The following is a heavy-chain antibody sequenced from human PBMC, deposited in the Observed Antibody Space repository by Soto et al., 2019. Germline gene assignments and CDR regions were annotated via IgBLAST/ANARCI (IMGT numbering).Heavy chain of an antibody. D-gene: IGHD4-4*01. CDR2: TYYRSKWIS. CDR3: ARDPPDFYSGFDF. V-gene: IGHV6-1*01. J-gene: IGHJ4*02. Sequence: SQTLSLTCAISGDSVSNNGATWNWIRPSPSGGLEWLGRTYYRSKWISDYAMSVKSRISINPDTSKNQISLQLKSVTPEDTAVYYCARDPPDFYSGFDFWGQGTLVTVSS. CDR1: GDSVSNNGAT.